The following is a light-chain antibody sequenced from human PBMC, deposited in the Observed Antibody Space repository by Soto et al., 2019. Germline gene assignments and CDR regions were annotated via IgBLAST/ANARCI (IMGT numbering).Light chain of an antibody. CDR3: QQYNNWPRT. CDR2: GAS. Sequence: EIVLTQSPGTLSLSPGERATLSCRASQSVSSNLAWYQQKPGQAPRLLIYGASTRATGIPARFSGGGSGTEFTLTISSLQSEDFAVYYCQQYNNWPRTFGQGTKVEIK. J-gene: IGKJ1*01. V-gene: IGKV3-15*01. CDR1: QSVSSN.